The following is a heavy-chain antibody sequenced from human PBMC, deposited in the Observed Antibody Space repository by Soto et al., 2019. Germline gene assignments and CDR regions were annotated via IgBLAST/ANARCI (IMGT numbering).Heavy chain of an antibody. V-gene: IGHV1-46*03. J-gene: IGHJ6*03. D-gene: IGHD2-2*02. CDR3: ARGPWGYCSSTSCYTSYYYYYMDV. Sequence: GASVKVSCKASGYTFTSYYMHWVRQAPGQGLEWMGIINPSGGSTSYAQKFQGRVTMTRDTFTSTVYMELSSLRSEDTAVYYCARGPWGYCSSTSCYTSYYYYYMDVWGKGTTVTVSS. CDR1: GYTFTSYY. CDR2: INPSGGST.